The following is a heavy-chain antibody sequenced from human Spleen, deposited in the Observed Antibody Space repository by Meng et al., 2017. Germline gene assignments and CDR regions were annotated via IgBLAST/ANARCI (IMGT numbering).Heavy chain of an antibody. V-gene: IGHV4-4*02. CDR2: IYHNGNI. J-gene: IGHJ4*02. Sequence: SETLSLTCAVSGDSISSSNWWSWVRQPPGMGLEWIGEIYHNGNIKYNPSLKSRLTISIDKSKNQFSLNLSSVTAADTAVYYCATTNRQSDDPYFDYWGQGTLVTVSS. CDR3: ATTNRQSDDPYFDY. D-gene: IGHD5-24*01. CDR1: GDSISSSNW.